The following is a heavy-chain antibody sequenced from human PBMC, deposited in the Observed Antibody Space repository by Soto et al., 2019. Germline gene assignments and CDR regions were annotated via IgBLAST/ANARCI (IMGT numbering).Heavy chain of an antibody. J-gene: IGHJ4*02. CDR1: GADISSGDYY. CDR2: IYYVGST. V-gene: IGHV4-39*02. CDR3: SCAPKWTYQLTRY. D-gene: IGHD2-2*01. Sequence: SETLSLTCTVSGADISSGDYYWAWIRQPPGKGLEWIASIYYVGSTFYNSSLERRVTISVDMSKNLFSLKLTSVTATDTAVYYCSCAPKWTYQLTRYWGRGTQVTVS.